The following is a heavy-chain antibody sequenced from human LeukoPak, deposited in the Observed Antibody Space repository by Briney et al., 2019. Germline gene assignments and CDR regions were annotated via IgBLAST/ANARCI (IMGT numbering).Heavy chain of an antibody. J-gene: IGHJ4*02. Sequence: GGSLRLSWPASGFTFSGYPMSWVGQAPGKGLEWVSPISGSGGSTYYADSVKGRFTISRDNAKNSLYLQMSSLRAEDTAVYYCARDSYSSSWSGLFDYWGQGTLVTVSS. CDR1: GFTFSGYP. CDR2: ISGSGGST. D-gene: IGHD6-13*01. CDR3: ARDSYSSSWSGLFDY. V-gene: IGHV3-23*01.